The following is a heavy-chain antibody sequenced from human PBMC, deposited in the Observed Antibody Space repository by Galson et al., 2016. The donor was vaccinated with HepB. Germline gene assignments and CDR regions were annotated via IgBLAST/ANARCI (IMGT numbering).Heavy chain of an antibody. CDR2: IWSNGNNK. Sequence: SLRLSCAASGFTLTNYGMRWVRQAPGKGLEWVADIWSNGNNKYYADSVRGRFSVSRDQAKNTLYMQMNSLRAEDTAVYYCTLESTQSSMAGNYWGQGTLVTVSS. V-gene: IGHV3-33*01. CDR1: GFTLTNYG. J-gene: IGHJ4*02. CDR3: TLESTQSSMAGNY. D-gene: IGHD6-19*01.